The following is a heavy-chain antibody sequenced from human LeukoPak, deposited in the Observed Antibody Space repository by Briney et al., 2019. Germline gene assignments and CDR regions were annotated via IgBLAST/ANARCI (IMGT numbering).Heavy chain of an antibody. D-gene: IGHD2-21*01. J-gene: IGHJ4*02. CDR2: ISRSGDST. CDR3: AKGNDWYYFDC. Sequence: GGSLRLSCAASGFTFSSYAMYWVPQAPGKGLEWVSAISRSGDSTFYADSVKGRFTISRDSSQNTLYLQMNSLRAEDTALYYCAKGNDWYYFDCWGRGTLVTVSS. V-gene: IGHV3-23*01. CDR1: GFTFSSYA.